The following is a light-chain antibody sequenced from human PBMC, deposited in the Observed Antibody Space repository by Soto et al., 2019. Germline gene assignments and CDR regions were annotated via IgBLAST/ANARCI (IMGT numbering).Light chain of an antibody. CDR1: RSNIRAGYD. CDR3: QSYDSSLSGYV. Sequence: QSVLTQAASVSGAPGESVTISCTGSRSNIRAGYDVHWYQQLPGAATKLLIYDSTNRPSGVPDRFSGSKSGTSASLAITGLQAEDEADDYCQSYDSSLSGYVFGTGTKVTVL. J-gene: IGLJ1*01. CDR2: DST. V-gene: IGLV1-40*01.